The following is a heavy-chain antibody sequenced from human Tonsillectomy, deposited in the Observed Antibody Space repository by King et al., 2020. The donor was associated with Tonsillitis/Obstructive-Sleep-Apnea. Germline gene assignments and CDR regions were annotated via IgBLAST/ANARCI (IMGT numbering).Heavy chain of an antibody. CDR1: GFTFSSFG. J-gene: IGHJ4*02. Sequence: VQLVESGGGVVQPGRALRLSCAASGFTFSSFGIHWVRQAPGKGLEWVAVIWYDGSNKYYADSVKGRFTISRDNSKNTLYLQINSLRAEDTAMYYCARGYCSGSSCYTTYYFDYWGQGALVTVSS. CDR3: ARGYCSGSSCYTTYYFDY. CDR2: IWYDGSNK. V-gene: IGHV3-33*01. D-gene: IGHD2-2*02.